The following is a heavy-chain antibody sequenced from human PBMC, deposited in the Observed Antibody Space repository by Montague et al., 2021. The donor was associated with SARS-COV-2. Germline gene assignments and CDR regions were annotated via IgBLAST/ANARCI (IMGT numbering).Heavy chain of an antibody. Sequence: SETLSLTCTVSGGSVSSGGYYWSWIRQPPGKGLEWIGYIYYSGSTYYNPSLKSRVTISLDTSKNQFSLKLTSVTAADTAVYYCARVSLDAAATRSDIWGQGTLVTVSS. V-gene: IGHV4-61*08. J-gene: IGHJ4*02. D-gene: IGHD2-15*01. CDR1: GGSVSSGGYY. CDR2: IYYSGST. CDR3: ARVSLDAAATRSDI.